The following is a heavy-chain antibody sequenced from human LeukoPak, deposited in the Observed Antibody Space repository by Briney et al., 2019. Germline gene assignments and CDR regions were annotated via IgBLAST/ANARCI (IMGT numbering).Heavy chain of an antibody. CDR3: ARGLVSGDY. Sequence: GGSLRLSCAASGFTFSSYEMNWVRQAPGKGLEWVSYISSSGSTIYYADSVKGRFTISRDNAKNSLYLQMNSLRAEDTAVYYRARGLVSGDYWGQGALVTVSS. D-gene: IGHD3-9*01. CDR2: ISSSGSTI. CDR1: GFTFSSYE. J-gene: IGHJ4*02. V-gene: IGHV3-48*03.